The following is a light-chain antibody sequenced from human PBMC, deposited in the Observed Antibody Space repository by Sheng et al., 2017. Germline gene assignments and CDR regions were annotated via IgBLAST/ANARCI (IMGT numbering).Light chain of an antibody. V-gene: IGKV3-11*01. Sequence: EIVLTQSPATLSLSPGERATLSCRASQTVSSYLAWYQQKPGQAPRLLIHDASNRATGIPARFSGTGSGTDFTLTISSLEPEDFAVYYCQQRNNWPMYTFGQGTKLEV. CDR3: QQRNNWPMYT. CDR2: DAS. CDR1: QTVSSY. J-gene: IGKJ2*01.